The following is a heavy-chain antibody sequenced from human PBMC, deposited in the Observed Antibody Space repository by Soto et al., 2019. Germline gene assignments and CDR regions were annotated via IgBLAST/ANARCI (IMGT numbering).Heavy chain of an antibody. CDR3: AGAYGEVDAFDI. D-gene: IGHD4-17*01. J-gene: IGHJ3*02. Sequence: QVQLVQSGAEVKKPGSSVKVSCKASGGTFSSYTISWVRQAPGQGLEWMGRIIPILGIANYAQKFQGRVTITADNSTSTAYMELSSLRSEDTAVYYCAGAYGEVDAFDIWGQGTMVTVSS. V-gene: IGHV1-69*02. CDR1: GGTFSSYT. CDR2: IIPILGIA.